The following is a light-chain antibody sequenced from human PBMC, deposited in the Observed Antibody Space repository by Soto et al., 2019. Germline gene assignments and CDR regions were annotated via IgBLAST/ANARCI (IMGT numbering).Light chain of an antibody. J-gene: IGKJ4*01. CDR2: SAS. V-gene: IGKV1-27*01. CDR1: QDISPY. Sequence: DIQMTRCPSSLSASVGDRVTITCRASQDISPYVAWYHQKPGRAPQLLIYSASTLHSGVPSRFSGSGSGADFTLTITSLQPEDAATYYCKQSARGPLTFGRGTKVDIK. CDR3: KQSARGPLT.